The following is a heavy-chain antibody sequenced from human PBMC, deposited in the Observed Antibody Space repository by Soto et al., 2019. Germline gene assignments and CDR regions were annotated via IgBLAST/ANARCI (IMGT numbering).Heavy chain of an antibody. J-gene: IGHJ3*01. CDR2: IYWDDDE. CDR1: GFSLTTRGAG. CDR3: AHRRGGAFDL. D-gene: IGHD6-25*01. Sequence: QITLKESGPTLVKPTQTLTLTCTFSGFSLTTRGAGVGWIRQPPRKALEGLALIYWDDDERYSPSLQSSLTNTKDTSKIQVVLTMTNMDPVDTATYYCAHRRGGAFDLWGQGTMVTVSS. V-gene: IGHV2-5*02.